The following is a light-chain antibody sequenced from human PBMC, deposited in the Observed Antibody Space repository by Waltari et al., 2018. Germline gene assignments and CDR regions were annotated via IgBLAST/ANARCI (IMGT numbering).Light chain of an antibody. V-gene: IGLV1-51*01. CDR1: SSNIGINS. J-gene: IGLJ1*01. CDR3: ATWDSSLSAGV. Sequence: QSVLTQPPSVSAAPGQMVSISCSGSSSNIGINSVSWYQKLPETAPKLLIYENFQRPSGIPHRFYGSKSGTSATLDITGLQTGDEGGYYCATWDSSLSAGVFGTGTKVTVL. CDR2: ENF.